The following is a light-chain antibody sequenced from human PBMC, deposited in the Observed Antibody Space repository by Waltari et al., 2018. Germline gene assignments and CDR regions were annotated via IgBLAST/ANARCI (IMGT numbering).Light chain of an antibody. CDR3: QQGYNYPFT. CDR1: QGIGNN. J-gene: IGKJ3*01. V-gene: IGKV1-6*01. CDR2: RSS. Sequence: IQMTQSPCSLSASVGDTVTITCQASQGIGNNLNWYQQKPGKAPKLLICRSSSLQSGIPSRFSGSGSGTDFTLTISCLQPEDFATYYCQQGYNYPFTFGPGTKLDI.